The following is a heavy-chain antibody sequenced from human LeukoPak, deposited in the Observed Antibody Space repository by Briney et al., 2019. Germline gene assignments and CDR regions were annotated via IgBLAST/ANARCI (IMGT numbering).Heavy chain of an antibody. CDR2: IYSGGST. Sequence: PGGSLRLSCAASGFTFSSYAMSWVRQAPGKGLEWVSVIYSGGSTYYADSVKGRFTISRDNSKNTLYLQMNSLRAEDTAVYYCASHNYMLYFDYWGQGTLVTVSS. CDR3: ASHNYMLYFDY. D-gene: IGHD1-1*01. CDR1: GFTFSSYA. J-gene: IGHJ4*02. V-gene: IGHV3-53*01.